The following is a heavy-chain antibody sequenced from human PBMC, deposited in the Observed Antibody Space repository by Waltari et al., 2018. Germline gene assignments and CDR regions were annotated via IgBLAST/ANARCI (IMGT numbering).Heavy chain of an antibody. D-gene: IGHD2-15*01. J-gene: IGHJ5*02. V-gene: IGHV1-2*02. CDR1: GYTFTGYY. Sequence: QVQLVQSGAEVKKPGASVKVSCKASGYTFTGYYMHWVRQAPGQGLEWMGWINPNSGDTNYAQKFQGRVTMTRDTSISTTYMELSRLRSDDTAVYYCGRGACSGGSCYSEGLGYPAPWGQGTLVTVSS. CDR3: GRGACSGGSCYSEGLGYPAP. CDR2: INPNSGDT.